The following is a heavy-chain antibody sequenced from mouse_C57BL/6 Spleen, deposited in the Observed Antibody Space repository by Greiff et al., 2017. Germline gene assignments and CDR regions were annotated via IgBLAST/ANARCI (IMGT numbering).Heavy chain of an antibody. J-gene: IGHJ2*01. CDR2: IYPGDGDT. CDR1: GYAFSSSW. Sequence: VKLQESGPELVKPGASVKISCKASGYAFSSSWMNWVKQRPGKGLEWIGRIYPGDGDTNYNGKFKGKATLTADKSSSTAYMQLSSLTSEDSAVYFCARRARTANYFDYWGQGTTLTVSS. D-gene: IGHD1-2*01. CDR3: ARRARTANYFDY. V-gene: IGHV1-82*01.